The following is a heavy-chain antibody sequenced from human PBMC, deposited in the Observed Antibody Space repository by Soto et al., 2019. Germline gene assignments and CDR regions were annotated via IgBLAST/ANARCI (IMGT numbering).Heavy chain of an antibody. CDR2: IIPIFGTA. Sequence: NVSGKSSGSTFSSYAISRVRQAPGQGLEWMGGIIPIFGTANYAQKFQGRVTITAYESTSTAYMELSSLRSEDTAVYHGARAKYQDIPYFDLWGRGTMVTGSS. D-gene: IGHD2-15*01. V-gene: IGHV1-69*01. CDR3: ARAKYQDIPYFDL. CDR1: GSTFSSYA. J-gene: IGHJ2*01.